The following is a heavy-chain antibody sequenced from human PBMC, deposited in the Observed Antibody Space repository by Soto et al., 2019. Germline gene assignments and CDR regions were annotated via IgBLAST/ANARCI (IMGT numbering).Heavy chain of an antibody. CDR1: GFTFSSYA. CDR3: ASPPLYYYDSSGWVFDY. CDR2: SSGSGGST. Sequence: EVQLLESGGGLVQPGGSLRLSCAASGFTFSSYAMSWVRQAPGKGLEWVSASSGSGGSTYYADSVKGRFTISRDNSKNTLYLQMNSLRAEDTAVYYCASPPLYYYDSSGWVFDYWGQGTLVTVSS. D-gene: IGHD3-22*01. J-gene: IGHJ4*02. V-gene: IGHV3-23*01.